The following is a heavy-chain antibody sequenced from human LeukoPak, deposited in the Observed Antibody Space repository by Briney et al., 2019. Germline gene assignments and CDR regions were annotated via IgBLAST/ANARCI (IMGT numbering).Heavy chain of an antibody. J-gene: IGHJ4*02. CDR1: GYTFTGYY. Sequence: ASVKVSCKASGYTFTGYYMYWVRQAPGQGLEWMGWINPNSGGTNYGQKFQGRVTMTRDTSISTAYMELSRLRSDDTAVYYYARELTGTGGFDYWGQGTLVTVSS. V-gene: IGHV1-2*02. CDR2: INPNSGGT. CDR3: ARELTGTGGFDY. D-gene: IGHD1-20*01.